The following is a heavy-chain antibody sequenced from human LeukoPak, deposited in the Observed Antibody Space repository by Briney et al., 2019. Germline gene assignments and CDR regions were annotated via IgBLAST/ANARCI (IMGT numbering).Heavy chain of an antibody. CDR1: DYTFTSYG. CDR3: ARDQPAVAHDY. CDR2: ISAYNGNT. J-gene: IGHJ4*02. V-gene: IGHV1-18*01. Sequence: GASVKVSCKVSDYTFTSYGISWVRQAPGQGLEWMGWISAYNGNTNYAQKLQGRVTMTTDASTSTAYMELRSLRSDDTAVYYCARDQPAVAHDYWGQGTLVTVSS. D-gene: IGHD4-23*01.